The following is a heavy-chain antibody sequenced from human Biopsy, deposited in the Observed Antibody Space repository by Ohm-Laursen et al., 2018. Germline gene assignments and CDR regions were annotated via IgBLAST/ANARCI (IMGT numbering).Heavy chain of an antibody. CDR2: INNRGRS. CDR3: AREGGGLLPIRLTDF. J-gene: IGHJ4*02. V-gene: IGHV4-34*01. Sequence: SQTLSLTCEVSGESFSDYYWSWIRQSPGKGLEWIGEINNRGRSSYSPSLQSRVTISVDASKNQFSLNMKSVTAADTAVYFCAREGGGLLPIRLTDFWGPGMMVTVSS. D-gene: IGHD1-26*01. CDR1: GESFSDYY.